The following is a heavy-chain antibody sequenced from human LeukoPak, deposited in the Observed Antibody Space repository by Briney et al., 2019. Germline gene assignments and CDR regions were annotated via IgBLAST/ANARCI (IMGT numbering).Heavy chain of an antibody. CDR3: ARLSTAGYSSGWYAGY. CDR1: GGSISSRSYY. V-gene: IGHV4-39*01. D-gene: IGHD6-19*01. CDR2: IYYSGST. J-gene: IGHJ4*02. Sequence: PSETLSLTCSVSGGSISSRSYYWGWIRQPPGKGLEWIGSIYYSGSTYYNPSLKSRVTISVDTSKNQFSLKLSSVTAADTAMYYCARLSTAGYSSGWYAGYWGQGTLVTVSS.